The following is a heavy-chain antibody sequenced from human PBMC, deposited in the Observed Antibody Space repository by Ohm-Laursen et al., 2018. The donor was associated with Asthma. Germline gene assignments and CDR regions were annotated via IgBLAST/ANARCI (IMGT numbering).Heavy chain of an antibody. Sequence: SLRLSCAAPGFPFSTYAMHWVRQAPGAGLEWVAFIAYDGIKKFYADSVKGRFTISRDNSKNTLYLQMNSLRAEDTALYYCARIGPEWELPGREYSLHHWGEGTLVTVSS. CDR3: ARIGPEWELPGREYSLHH. V-gene: IGHV3-30-3*01. J-gene: IGHJ1*01. CDR1: GFPFSTYA. D-gene: IGHD1-26*01. CDR2: IAYDGIKK.